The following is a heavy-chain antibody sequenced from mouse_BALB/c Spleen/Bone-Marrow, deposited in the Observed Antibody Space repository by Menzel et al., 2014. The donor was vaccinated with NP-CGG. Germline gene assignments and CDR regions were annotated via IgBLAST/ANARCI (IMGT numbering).Heavy chain of an antibody. Sequence: EVMLVESGGGLVQPGGSLKLSCAPSGFTFSDYYMYWVRQTPEKRLEWVAYISNGGGSAYYPDTVKGRFTISRDNDKNTLYLQMSRLKSEDTAVYYCARHDYRYDAWFAHWGQGTLVTVSA. CDR1: GFTFSDYY. CDR3: ARHDYRYDAWFAH. CDR2: ISNGGGSA. D-gene: IGHD2-14*01. V-gene: IGHV5-12*01. J-gene: IGHJ3*01.